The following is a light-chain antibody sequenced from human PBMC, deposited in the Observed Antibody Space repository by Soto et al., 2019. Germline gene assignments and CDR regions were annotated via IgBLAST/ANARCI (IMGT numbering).Light chain of an antibody. J-gene: IGKJ1*01. Sequence: DIQMTQSPSSLSASVGDSVTITFRASQGINNYLAWYQQKPGKVPVLLIYSASTLKSGVPSRFSGRGSGTEFTLTINNLQPDDLATYICQQYKSYSTFGRGTKVDIK. CDR3: QQYKSYST. CDR2: SAS. V-gene: IGKV1-27*01. CDR1: QGINNY.